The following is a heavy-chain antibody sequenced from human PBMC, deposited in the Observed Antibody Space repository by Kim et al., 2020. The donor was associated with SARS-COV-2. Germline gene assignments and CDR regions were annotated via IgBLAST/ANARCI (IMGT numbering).Heavy chain of an antibody. J-gene: IGHJ4*02. Sequence: KGRFTIPRDNSNNTLYLQMNSLRAEDTAVYYCARDELYYYGSGSSGDFDYWGQGTLVTVSS. V-gene: IGHV3-30*07. CDR3: ARDELYYYGSGSSGDFDY. D-gene: IGHD3-10*01.